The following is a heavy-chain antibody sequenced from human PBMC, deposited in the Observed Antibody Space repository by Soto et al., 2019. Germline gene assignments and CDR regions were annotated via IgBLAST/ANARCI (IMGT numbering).Heavy chain of an antibody. Sequence: QITLKESGPTLVKPTQTLTLTCTFSGFSLSTSAVGVGWIRQPPGKALEWLALIYWDDYKRYSPSLKSRLTNTTDTTKNHTVITMTDMTTVDTATYYSAPSLAAPKHADYDPINRFDYWGEVTLVSVSS. CDR1: GFSLSTSAVG. V-gene: IGHV2-5*02. J-gene: IGHJ4*02. D-gene: IGHD4-17*01. CDR2: IYWDDYK. CDR3: APSLAAPKHADYDPINRFDY.